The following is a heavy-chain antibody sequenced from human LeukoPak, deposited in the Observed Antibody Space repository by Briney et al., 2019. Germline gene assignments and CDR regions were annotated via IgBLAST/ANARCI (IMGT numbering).Heavy chain of an antibody. Sequence: GGSLRLSCAASGFTFTSYAMSWVRQAPGKGLEWVSAISSSGGTTYYADSVNGRFTISRDNSKNTLYMQMHSLRAEDTAVYYCAKALGSIVVTTTDYWGQGTLVTVSS. CDR1: GFTFTSYA. J-gene: IGHJ4*02. V-gene: IGHV3-23*01. D-gene: IGHD5-12*01. CDR3: AKALGSIVVTTTDY. CDR2: ISSSGGTT.